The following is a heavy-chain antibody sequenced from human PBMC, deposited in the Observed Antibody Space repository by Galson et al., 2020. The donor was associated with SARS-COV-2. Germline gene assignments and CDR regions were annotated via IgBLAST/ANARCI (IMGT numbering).Heavy chain of an antibody. CDR2: IKQDGSEK. Sequence: TGGSLRLSCAASGFIFSIYWMTWVRQAPGKGLEWVANIKQDGSEKYYVDSVKGRFTISRDNAKNSLYLQMNSLRAEDTAVYYCARISKPVDTALIAYYYYGMDVWGQGTTVTVSS. J-gene: IGHJ6*02. D-gene: IGHD5-18*01. V-gene: IGHV3-7*05. CDR1: GFIFSIYW. CDR3: ARISKPVDTALIAYYYYGMDV.